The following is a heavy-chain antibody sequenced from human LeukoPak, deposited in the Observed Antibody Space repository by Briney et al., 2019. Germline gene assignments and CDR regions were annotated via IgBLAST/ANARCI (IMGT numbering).Heavy chain of an antibody. V-gene: IGHV1-46*01. CDR1: GYTFTNYY. CDR3: VRDGSHHGPLVVPAAPAYYYYYMDV. Sequence: ASVKVSCKASGYTFTNYYMHWVRPAPGQGLEWMGIINPSGGSTSYAQKFQGRVTMTRDTSTSTVYMELSSLRSEDTAVYFCVRDGSHHGPLVVPAAPAYYYYYMDVWGKGTTVTVSS. J-gene: IGHJ6*03. D-gene: IGHD2-2*01. CDR2: INPSGGST.